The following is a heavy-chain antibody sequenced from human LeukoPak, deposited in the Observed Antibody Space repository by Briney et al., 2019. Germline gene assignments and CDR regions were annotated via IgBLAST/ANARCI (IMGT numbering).Heavy chain of an antibody. CDR2: ISYDGSNK. D-gene: IGHD3-3*01. J-gene: IGHJ6*03. V-gene: IGHV3-30*18. CDR1: GFTFSSYG. Sequence: PGGSLRLSCAASGFTFSSYGMSWVRQAPGKGLEWVAVISYDGSNKYYADSVKGRFTISRDNSKNTLYLQMNSLRAEDTAVYYCAKNRMDFWSGDYMDVWGKGTTVTVSS. CDR3: AKNRMDFWSGDYMDV.